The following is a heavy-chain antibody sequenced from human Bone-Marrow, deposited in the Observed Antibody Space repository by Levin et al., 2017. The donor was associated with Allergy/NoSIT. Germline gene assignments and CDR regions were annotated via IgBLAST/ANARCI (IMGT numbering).Heavy chain of an antibody. D-gene: IGHD2-2*01. Sequence: PGGSLRLSCAASGFTFSSYSMNWVRQAPGKGLEWVSYISSSSSTIYYADSVKGRFTISRDNAKNSLYLQMNSLRAEDTAVYYCAGDVVVPAAMGFYYYYGMDVWGQGTTVTVSS. V-gene: IGHV3-48*01. J-gene: IGHJ6*02. CDR3: AGDVVVPAAMGFYYYYGMDV. CDR2: ISSSSSTI. CDR1: GFTFSSYS.